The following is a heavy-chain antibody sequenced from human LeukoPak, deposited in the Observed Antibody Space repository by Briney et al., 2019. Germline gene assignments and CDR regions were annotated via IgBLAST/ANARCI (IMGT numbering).Heavy chain of an antibody. CDR3: ATGGPTMVVTAMPYYYYYYGMDV. D-gene: IGHD2-21*02. CDR1: GYTFTSYA. CDR2: INPNSGGT. Sequence: ASVKVSCKASGYTFTSYAIHWVRQAPGQGLEWMGWINPNSGGTNYAQKFQGWVTMTRDTSISTAYMELSRLRSDDTAVYYCATGGPTMVVTAMPYYYYYYGMDVWGQGTTVTVSS. J-gene: IGHJ6*02. V-gene: IGHV1-2*04.